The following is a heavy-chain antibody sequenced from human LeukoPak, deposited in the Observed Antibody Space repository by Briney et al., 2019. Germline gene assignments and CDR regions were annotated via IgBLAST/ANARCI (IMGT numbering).Heavy chain of an antibody. CDR1: GFTFSTYG. J-gene: IGHJ4*02. V-gene: IGHV3-30*02. CDR2: IRSDGSIK. Sequence: GGSLRLSCAASGFTFSTYGMHWVRQAPGTGLEWVAFIRSDGSIKYYADSVKGRFTISRDNSKNTLYLQMNSLRAEDTAVYYCARETPDSSGYYIFDYWGQGTLVTVSS. CDR3: ARETPDSSGYYIFDY. D-gene: IGHD3-22*01.